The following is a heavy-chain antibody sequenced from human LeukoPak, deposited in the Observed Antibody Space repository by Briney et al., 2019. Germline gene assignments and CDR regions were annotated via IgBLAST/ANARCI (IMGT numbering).Heavy chain of an antibody. Sequence: SETLSPTCTVSGGSISSYYWSWIRQPPGKGLEWIGYIYYSGSTYYNPSLKSRVTISVDTSKNQFSLKLSSVTAADTAVYYCARDYGYSSGWYEGHAFDIWGQGTMVTVSS. V-gene: IGHV4-59*12. D-gene: IGHD6-19*01. CDR3: ARDYGYSSGWYEGHAFDI. CDR1: GGSISSYY. J-gene: IGHJ3*02. CDR2: IYYSGST.